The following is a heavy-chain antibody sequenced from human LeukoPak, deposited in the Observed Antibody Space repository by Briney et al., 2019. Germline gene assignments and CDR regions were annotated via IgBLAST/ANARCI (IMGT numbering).Heavy chain of an antibody. Sequence: RSSETLSLTCAVSGYSISSGYYWGWIRQPPGKGLEWIGSIYHSGSTYYNPSLKSRVTISVDTSKNQFSLKLSSVTAADTAVYYCASKQPTYYYDSSGYYYALDFDYWAREPWSPSPQ. CDR2: IYHSGST. CDR1: GYSISSGYY. D-gene: IGHD3-22*01. CDR3: ASKQPTYYYDSSGYYYALDFDY. J-gene: IGHJ4*02. V-gene: IGHV4-38-2*01.